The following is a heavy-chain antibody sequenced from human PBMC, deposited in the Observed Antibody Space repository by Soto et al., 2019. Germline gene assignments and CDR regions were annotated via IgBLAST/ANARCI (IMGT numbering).Heavy chain of an antibody. J-gene: IGHJ4*02. Sequence: SETLSLTCTVSGGSINSDAYYWSWIRQPPGKGLEWIGHIYYSGRTYYAPSLESRLTISLDMSKNQFSLRLSSVNASDTAVYYCARDRSNSPDYFDYWGQGTLVTVSS. V-gene: IGHV4-30-4*01. CDR2: IYYSGRT. D-gene: IGHD6-6*01. CDR3: ARDRSNSPDYFDY. CDR1: GGSINSDAYY.